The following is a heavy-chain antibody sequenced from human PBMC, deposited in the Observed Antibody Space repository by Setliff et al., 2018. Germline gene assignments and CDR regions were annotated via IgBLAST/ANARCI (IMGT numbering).Heavy chain of an antibody. CDR2: IYQNGIT. Sequence: LSLTCSVSGASISTTYYYWDWIRQSPEKGLEWIGTIYQNGITYYNPSVKSRVTISVDKSKNQFSLSLRSVTAADTAVYYCARDDTYDFWGGHGHLDSWGQGILVTVSS. CDR3: ARDDTYDFWGGHGHLDS. J-gene: IGHJ4*02. D-gene: IGHD3-3*01. V-gene: IGHV4-39*07. CDR1: GASISTTYYY.